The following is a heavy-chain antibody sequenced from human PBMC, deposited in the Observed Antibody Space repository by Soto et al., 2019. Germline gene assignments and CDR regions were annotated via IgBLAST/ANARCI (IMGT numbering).Heavy chain of an antibody. D-gene: IGHD2-8*01. J-gene: IGHJ5*02. CDR1: GFSLSSSGLG. CDR2: IYWDDDK. Sequence: QITLKESGPSLVKPTQTLTLTCTFSGFSLSSSGLGVGWFRQPPGKALEWLTLIYWDDDKRYNSSLRSRLTIGTDTAHNRFVSTVLAMDPAHTATYYFVHIILLLCLGVPLFDPWGHGMLVTVSS. V-gene: IGHV2-5*02. CDR3: VHIILLLCLGVPLFDP.